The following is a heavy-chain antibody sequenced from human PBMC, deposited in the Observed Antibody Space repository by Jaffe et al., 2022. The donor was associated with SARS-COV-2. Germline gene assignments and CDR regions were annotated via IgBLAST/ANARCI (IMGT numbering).Heavy chain of an antibody. V-gene: IGHV3-21*01. CDR3: ARGSVSRQKSDAFDI. CDR2: ISSNTIYI. Sequence: EVQLVESGGGLVKPGGSLRLSCAASGFTFSSYSMNWVRQAPGKGLEWVSSISSNTIYIHYADSVKGRFTVSRDNAKNSLYLQMNGLSAEDTAVYYCARGSVSRQKSDAFDIWGQGTVVTVSS. J-gene: IGHJ3*02. CDR1: GFTFSSYS. D-gene: IGHD1-26*01.